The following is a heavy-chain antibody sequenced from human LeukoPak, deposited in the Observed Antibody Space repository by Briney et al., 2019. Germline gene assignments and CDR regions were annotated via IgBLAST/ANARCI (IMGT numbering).Heavy chain of an antibody. J-gene: IGHJ6*03. CDR1: GFTFSNAW. D-gene: IGHD1-20*01. CDR2: IKSKTDGGTT. V-gene: IGHV3-15*01. CDR3: TTDPFKWNEGYMDV. Sequence: GGSLRLSCAASGFTFSNAWMSWVRQAPGKGLEWVVRIKSKTDGGTTDYAAPVKGRFTISRDDSKNTLYLQMNSLKTEDTAVYYCTTDPFKWNEGYMDVWGKGTTVTVSS.